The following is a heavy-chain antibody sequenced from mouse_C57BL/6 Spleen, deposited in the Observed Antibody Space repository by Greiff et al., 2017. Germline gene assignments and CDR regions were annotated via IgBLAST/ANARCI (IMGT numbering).Heavy chain of an antibody. Sequence: ESGAELVKPGASVKISCKASGYAFSSYWMNWVKQRPGKGLEWIGQIYPGDGDTNYNGKFKGTATLTADKSSSTAYMQLSSLTSEDSAVYFCARGNYDYDWFAYWGQGTLVTVSA. V-gene: IGHV1-80*01. CDR1: GYAFSSYW. D-gene: IGHD2-4*01. J-gene: IGHJ3*01. CDR3: ARGNYDYDWFAY. CDR2: IYPGDGDT.